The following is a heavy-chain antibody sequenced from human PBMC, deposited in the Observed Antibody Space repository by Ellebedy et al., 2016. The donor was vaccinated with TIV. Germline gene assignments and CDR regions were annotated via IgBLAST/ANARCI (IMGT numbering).Heavy chain of an antibody. V-gene: IGHV3-7*01. CDR2: IKQDGSEK. CDR1: GFTFSSNW. J-gene: IGHJ4*02. Sequence: GESLKISCAASGFTFSSNWMSWVRQPPGKGLEWVAYIKQDGSEKYYVDSVKGRFPISRDNAKNSLYLQMNSLRAEDTAVYYCARGRSFNWGQGTLVTFSS. CDR3: ARGRSFN. D-gene: IGHD3-10*01.